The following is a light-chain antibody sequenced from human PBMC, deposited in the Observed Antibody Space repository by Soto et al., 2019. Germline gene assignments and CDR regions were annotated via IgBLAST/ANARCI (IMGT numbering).Light chain of an antibody. V-gene: IGKV1-5*03. CDR1: QTISSW. CDR3: QHYNSYSEA. J-gene: IGKJ1*01. Sequence: DMQMTQSPSAVSASVGDRVTITCRASQTISSWLAWYQQKPGKAPKLLIYKASTLKSGVPSRFSGSGSGTEFTLTISSLQPDDFATYYCQHYNSYSEAFGQGTKVDIK. CDR2: KAS.